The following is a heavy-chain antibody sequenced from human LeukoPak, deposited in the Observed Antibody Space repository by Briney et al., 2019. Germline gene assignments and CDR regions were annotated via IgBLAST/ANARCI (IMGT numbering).Heavy chain of an antibody. CDR1: GGSISSSSYY. V-gene: IGHV4-39*01. J-gene: IGHJ4*02. CDR3: ARHVTMVRGVYSFDY. Sequence: SETLSLTCTVSGGSISSSSYYWGWIRQPPGKGLEWIGSIYYSGSTYYNPSLKSRVTISVDTSKNQFSLKLSSVTAADTAVYYCARHVTMVRGVYSFDYWGQGTLVTVSS. CDR2: IYYSGST. D-gene: IGHD3-10*01.